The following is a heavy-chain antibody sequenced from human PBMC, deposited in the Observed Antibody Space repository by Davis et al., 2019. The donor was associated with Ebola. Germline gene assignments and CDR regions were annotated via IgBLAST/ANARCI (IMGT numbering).Heavy chain of an antibody. D-gene: IGHD2/OR15-2a*01. CDR2: IIPLFATA. Sequence: AASVKVSCKASGGTFSSYAISWVRQAPGQGLEWMGGIIPLFATANYAQKFQGRVTITADESTNTAYMELSSLRSEDTAVYYCARDPFGWDYYYGMDVWGKGTTVTVSS. V-gene: IGHV1-69*13. CDR3: ARDPFGWDYYYGMDV. CDR1: GGTFSSYA. J-gene: IGHJ6*04.